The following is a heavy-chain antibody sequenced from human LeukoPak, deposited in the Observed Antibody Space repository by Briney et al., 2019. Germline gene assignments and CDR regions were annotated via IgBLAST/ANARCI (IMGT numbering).Heavy chain of an antibody. CDR1: GFTVSNSY. D-gene: IGHD6-19*01. CDR2: IYSGGNT. CDR3: ARPPGLAGHYSYYYGVDV. J-gene: IGHJ6*02. Sequence: PGGSLRLSCAASGFTVSNSYINWVRQAPGKGLEWVSFIYSGGNTYYADSVRGRFIISRDNSENTVYLQMNSLRAEDTAVYFCARPPGLAGHYSYYYGVDVWGQGTTVTVSS. V-gene: IGHV3-66*04.